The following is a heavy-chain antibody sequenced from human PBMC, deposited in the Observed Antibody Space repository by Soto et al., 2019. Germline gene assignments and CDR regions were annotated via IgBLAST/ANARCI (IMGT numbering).Heavy chain of an antibody. D-gene: IGHD3-16*02. J-gene: IGHJ5*02. Sequence: GGSLRLSCAASGFILRNYWMSWVRQAPGMGLQWVASIKEDGSEKYYVDPVKGRFTISRENAKNSLYLQMNSLRAEDTAVYYCARYRSLDPWGQGILVTVSS. V-gene: IGHV3-7*03. CDR3: ARYRSLDP. CDR1: GFILRNYW. CDR2: IKEDGSEK.